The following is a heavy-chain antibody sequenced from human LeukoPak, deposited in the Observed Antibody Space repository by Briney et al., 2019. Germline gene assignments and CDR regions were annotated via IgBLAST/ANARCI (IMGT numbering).Heavy chain of an antibody. J-gene: IGHJ4*02. CDR1: GLTVSSNY. V-gene: IGHV3-53*01. CDR3: ARDRNYFEALHRSY. CDR2: TGNGDNT. Sequence: PGGSLRLSCAASGLTVSSNYMNWVRQAPGKGLEWVSSVTGNGDNTFHADSVKGRFTISRDNSKNMLYLQINSLRAEDTAVYYCARDRNYFEALHRSYWGQGTLVTVSS. D-gene: IGHD3-10*01.